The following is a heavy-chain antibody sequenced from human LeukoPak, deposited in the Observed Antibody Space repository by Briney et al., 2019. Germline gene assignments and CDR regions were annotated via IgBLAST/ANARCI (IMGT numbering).Heavy chain of an antibody. CDR2: IYTSGST. V-gene: IGHV4-4*07. D-gene: IGHD3-22*01. Sequence: PSETLSLTCTVSGGSISSYYWSWIRQPAGKGLEWIGRIYTSGSTNYNPSLKSRVTMSVDTSKNQFSLKLSSVTAADTAVYYCARDDSSGFLSPFDYWGQGTLVTVSS. CDR1: GGSISSYY. J-gene: IGHJ4*02. CDR3: ARDDSSGFLSPFDY.